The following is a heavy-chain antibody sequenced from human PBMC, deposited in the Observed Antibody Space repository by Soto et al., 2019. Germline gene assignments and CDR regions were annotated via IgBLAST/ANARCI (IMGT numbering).Heavy chain of an antibody. V-gene: IGHV6-1*01. J-gene: IGHJ4*02. Sequence: SQTLSLTCAISGDSVSNNIAAWNWIRQSPSRGLEWLGRTYYRSKWYNDYAVSVKSRITINPDTAKNHFSLQLNSVTPEDTAVYCCARVILDYYDSDVYYQQYYFDYWGQGTLVTVSS. CDR2: TYYRSKWYN. CDR1: GDSVSNNIAA. CDR3: ARVILDYYDSDVYYQQYYFDY. D-gene: IGHD3-22*01.